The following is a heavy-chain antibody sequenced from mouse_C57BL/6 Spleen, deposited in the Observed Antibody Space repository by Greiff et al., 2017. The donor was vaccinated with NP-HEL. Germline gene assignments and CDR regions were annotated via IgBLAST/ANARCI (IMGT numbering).Heavy chain of an antibody. D-gene: IGHD2-4*01. Sequence: QVQLKQPGAELVKPGASVKLSCKASGYTFTSYWMHWVKQRPGRGLEWIGRIDPNSGGTKYNEKFKSKATLTGDKPSSTAYMQLSSLTSEDSAVYYCARGNDYDGFAYWGQGTLVTVSA. V-gene: IGHV1-72*01. J-gene: IGHJ3*01. CDR1: GYTFTSYW. CDR2: IDPNSGGT. CDR3: ARGNDYDGFAY.